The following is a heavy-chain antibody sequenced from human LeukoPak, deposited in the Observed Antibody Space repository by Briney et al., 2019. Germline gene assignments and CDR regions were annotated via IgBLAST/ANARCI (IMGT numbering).Heavy chain of an antibody. D-gene: IGHD3-10*01. CDR2: ISAYNGNT. Sequence: ASVKVSCKASGYTFTSYGISWVRQAPGQGLEGMGWISAYNGNTNYAQKLQGRVTMTTDTSTSTAYMELRSLRSDDTAVYYCARDPLRFGELFGNWFDPWGQGTLVTVSS. J-gene: IGHJ5*02. CDR3: ARDPLRFGELFGNWFDP. V-gene: IGHV1-18*01. CDR1: GYTFTSYG.